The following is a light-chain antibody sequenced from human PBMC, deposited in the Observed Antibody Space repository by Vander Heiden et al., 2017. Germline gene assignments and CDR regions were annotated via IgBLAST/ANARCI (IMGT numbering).Light chain of an antibody. CDR2: DAS. CDR1: QSISSW. CDR3: QQANSYPT. V-gene: IGKV1-5*01. Sequence: DSQMTQSPSTLSASVGDRVTITCRASQSISSWLAWYQQKPGKAPKLLIYDASSLESGVPSRFSGSGSGTEFTLTISSLQPDDFATYYCQQANSYPTFGHEANVRIK. J-gene: IGKJ1*01.